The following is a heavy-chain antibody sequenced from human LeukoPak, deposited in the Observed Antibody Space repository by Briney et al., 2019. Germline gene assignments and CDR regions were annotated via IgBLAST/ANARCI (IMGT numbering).Heavy chain of an antibody. CDR1: GFTFSRYW. CDR3: ARWGSELPDDAFDV. CDR2: IRQDGSEK. D-gene: IGHD6-25*01. J-gene: IGHJ3*01. V-gene: IGHV3-7*01. Sequence: PGGSLRLSCAASGFTFSRYWMSWVRQAPGKGLEWVANIRQDGSEKHYLDSVKGRITISRDNAKNSTYLQMNSLRVEDTAVYFCARWGSELPDDAFDVWGQGTMVTVSS.